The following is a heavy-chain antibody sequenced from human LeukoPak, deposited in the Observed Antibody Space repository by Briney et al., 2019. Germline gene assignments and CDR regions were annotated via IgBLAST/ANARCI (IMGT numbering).Heavy chain of an antibody. CDR1: GFTFSSYS. CDR3: AKDRTYFGSGVMDV. Sequence: GGSLRLSCAASGFTFSSYSMNWVRQAPGKGLEWVSYISSSSSTIYYADSVKGRFTISRDNSKNTLYLQMNSLRAEDTALYYCAKDRTYFGSGVMDVWGKGTTVTVSS. CDR2: ISSSSSTI. D-gene: IGHD3-10*01. V-gene: IGHV3-48*01. J-gene: IGHJ6*04.